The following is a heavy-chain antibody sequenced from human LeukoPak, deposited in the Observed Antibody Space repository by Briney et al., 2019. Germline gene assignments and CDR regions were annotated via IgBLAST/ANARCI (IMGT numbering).Heavy chain of an antibody. CDR1: GGSFSGYY. CDR2: INHSGST. CDR3: GSTARRFRAVIPPEYYYMDV. Sequence: SETLSLTCAVYGGSFSGYYWSWIRQPPGKGLEWPGEINHSGSTNYNPSLKSRVTISVDTSKNQCSLKLSSVTAADTAVYYCGSTARRFRAVIPPEYYYMDVWGKGTTVTISS. V-gene: IGHV4-34*01. J-gene: IGHJ6*03. D-gene: IGHD3-10*01.